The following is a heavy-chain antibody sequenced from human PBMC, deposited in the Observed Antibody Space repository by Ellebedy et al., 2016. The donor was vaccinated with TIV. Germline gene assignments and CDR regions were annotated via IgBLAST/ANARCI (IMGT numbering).Heavy chain of an antibody. J-gene: IGHJ4*02. Sequence: MPSETLSLTCTVSGGSISSSSYYWGWIRQPPGKGPEWIGNIYYSGSTFYNPSLKSRGTISVDTSKNQFSLKLSSVTAADTAVYYCARMRYCGGDCWYFDYWGQGTLVTVSS. CDR2: IYYSGST. CDR3: ARMRYCGGDCWYFDY. V-gene: IGHV4-39*01. D-gene: IGHD2-21*02. CDR1: GGSISSSSYY.